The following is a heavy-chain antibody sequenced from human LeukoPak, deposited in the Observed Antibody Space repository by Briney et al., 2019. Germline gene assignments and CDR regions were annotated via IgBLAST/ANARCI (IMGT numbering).Heavy chain of an antibody. CDR3: ARKYCSSTSCRGSWFDP. CDR1: GGTFSSYA. V-gene: IGHV1-69*13. CDR2: IIPIFGTA. Sequence: SVKVSCKASGGTFSSYAISLVRQAPGQGLEWMGGIIPIFGTANYAQKFQGRVTITADESTSTAYMELSSLRSEDTAVYYCARKYCSSTSCRGSWFDPWGQGTLVTVSS. J-gene: IGHJ5*02. D-gene: IGHD2-2*01.